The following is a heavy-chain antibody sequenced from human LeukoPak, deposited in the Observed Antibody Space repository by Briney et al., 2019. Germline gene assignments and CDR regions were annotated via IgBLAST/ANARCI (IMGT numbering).Heavy chain of an antibody. V-gene: IGHV5-51*01. D-gene: IGHD6-6*01. CDR2: IYPGDSDT. Sequence: GESLKISCKGSGYMFSNYWIGWVRQMPGKSLEWMGTIYPGDSDTTYSPSLQGQVTISADKSISTAYLQWNSLKAWDTAMYFCARQTSSSSRVDFWGQGTLVTVSS. CDR3: ARQTSSSSRVDF. J-gene: IGHJ4*02. CDR1: GYMFSNYW.